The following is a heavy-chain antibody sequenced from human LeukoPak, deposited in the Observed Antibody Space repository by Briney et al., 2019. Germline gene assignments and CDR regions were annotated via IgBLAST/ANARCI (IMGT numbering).Heavy chain of an antibody. CDR2: ISGSGGST. Sequence: GGSLRLSCAASGFTFSSYAMSWVRQAPGKGLELVSAISGSGGSTYYADSVKGRFTTSRDNSKNTLYLQMNSLRAEDTAVYYCARALDLQLWLQGFDFWGQGTLVTVSS. J-gene: IGHJ4*02. D-gene: IGHD5-18*01. V-gene: IGHV3-23*01. CDR1: GFTFSSYA. CDR3: ARALDLQLWLQGFDF.